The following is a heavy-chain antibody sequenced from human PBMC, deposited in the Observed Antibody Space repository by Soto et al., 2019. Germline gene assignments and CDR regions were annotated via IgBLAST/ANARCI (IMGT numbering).Heavy chain of an antibody. J-gene: IGHJ5*02. CDR1: GGSISSSSYY. CDR3: ARHKVYCSGGSCYTNDWNWFDP. CDR2: IYYSGST. Sequence: SETLSLTCTVSGGSISSSSYYWGWIRQPPGKGLEWIGSIYYSGSTYYNPSLKSRVTISVDTSKNQFSLKLSSVTAADTAVYYCARHKVYCSGGSCYTNDWNWFDPWGQGTLVTVS. V-gene: IGHV4-39*01. D-gene: IGHD2-15*01.